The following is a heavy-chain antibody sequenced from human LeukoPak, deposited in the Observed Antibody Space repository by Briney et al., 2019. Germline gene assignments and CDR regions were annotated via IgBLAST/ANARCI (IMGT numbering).Heavy chain of an antibody. V-gene: IGHV1-46*01. Sequence: ASVKVSCKASGYTFTSYYMHWVRQAPGQGLEWMGIINPSGGSTSYAQKFQGRVTMTRDMSTSTVYMELSSLRSEDTALYYCARERGYYYDSSSSYIGYWGQGTLVTVSS. CDR1: GYTFTSYY. D-gene: IGHD3-22*01. J-gene: IGHJ4*02. CDR2: INPSGGST. CDR3: ARERGYYYDSSSSYIGY.